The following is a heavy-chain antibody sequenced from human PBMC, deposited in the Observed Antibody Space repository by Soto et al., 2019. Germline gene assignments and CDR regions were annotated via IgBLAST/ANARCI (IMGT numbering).Heavy chain of an antibody. CDR3: GIWWLSPMVPTSYGLDV. J-gene: IGHJ6*02. CDR1: GGTFSSYA. D-gene: IGHD5-12*01. Sequence: QVQLVQSGAEVKKPGSSVKVSCKASGGTFSSYAISWVRQAPGQGLEWMGGIIPIFGKANYAQQFQGRVTMTADESTSTAYMELSSLRSEDTAVYYCGIWWLSPMVPTSYGLDVWGQGTTVTVSS. V-gene: IGHV1-69*12. CDR2: IIPIFGKA.